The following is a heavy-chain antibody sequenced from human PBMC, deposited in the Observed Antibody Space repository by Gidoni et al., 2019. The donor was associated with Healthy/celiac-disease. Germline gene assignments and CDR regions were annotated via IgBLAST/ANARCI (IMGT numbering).Heavy chain of an antibody. D-gene: IGHD1-1*01. CDR1: GYTFTSYA. J-gene: IGHJ4*02. V-gene: IGHV1-3*01. CDR2: INAGTGNT. Sequence: QVQLVQSGAEVKKPGASVKVPRKAPGYTFTSYAMHWVRQAPGHRLEWMGWINAGTGNTKYSQKFQGRVTITRDTSASTAYVELSSLRSEETAVYYCASGVELENFDYWGQGTLVTVSS. CDR3: ASGVELENFDY.